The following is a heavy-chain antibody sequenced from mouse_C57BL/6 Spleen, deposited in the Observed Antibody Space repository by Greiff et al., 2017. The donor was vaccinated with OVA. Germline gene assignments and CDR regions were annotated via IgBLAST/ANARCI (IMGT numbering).Heavy chain of an antibody. CDR3: ARPSITTVVATDRYYAMDY. D-gene: IGHD1-1*01. CDR1: GYTFTSYW. CDR2: IYPGSGST. J-gene: IGHJ4*01. V-gene: IGHV1-55*01. Sequence: QVQLQQPGAELVKPGASVKMSCKASGYTFTSYWITWVKQRPGQGLEWIGDIYPGSGSTNYNEKFKSKATLTVDTSSSTAYMQLSSLTSEDSAVYYCARPSITTVVATDRYYAMDYWGQGTSVTVSS.